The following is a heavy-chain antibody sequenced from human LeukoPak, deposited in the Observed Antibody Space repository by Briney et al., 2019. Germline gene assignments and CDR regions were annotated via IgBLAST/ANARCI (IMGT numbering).Heavy chain of an antibody. V-gene: IGHV3-21*01. CDR3: ARSVTMIVDWFDP. Sequence: GGSLRLSCAASGFTFSSYSMNWVRQAPGKGLEWVSSISSSSSYIYYADSVKGRFTISRDNAKNSLYLQMNSLRAEDTAVYYCARSVTMIVDWFDPWGQGTLVTVSS. CDR2: ISSSSSYI. J-gene: IGHJ5*02. CDR1: GFTFSSYS. D-gene: IGHD3-22*01.